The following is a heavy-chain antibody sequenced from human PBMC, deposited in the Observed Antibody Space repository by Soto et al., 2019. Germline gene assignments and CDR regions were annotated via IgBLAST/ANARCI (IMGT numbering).Heavy chain of an antibody. Sequence: GGSLRLSCAASGFTFANAWMSWVRQAPGKGLEWVGRIKSKTDGEATDYAAPVKGRFSISRDDSKNTMFLQMNSLQIEDTAIYYXTLHVVVVTSIHNYFNYWGQGTRVTVSS. V-gene: IGHV3-15*01. CDR1: GFTFANAW. CDR3: TLHVVVVTSIHNYFNY. J-gene: IGHJ4*02. CDR2: IKSKTDGEAT. D-gene: IGHD2-21*02.